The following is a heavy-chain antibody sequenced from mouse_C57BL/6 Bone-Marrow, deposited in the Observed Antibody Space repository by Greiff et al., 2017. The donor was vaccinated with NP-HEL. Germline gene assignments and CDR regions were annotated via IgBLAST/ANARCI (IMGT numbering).Heavy chain of an antibody. J-gene: IGHJ2*01. Sequence: QVQLKESGPGLVAPSQSLSITCTVSGFSLTSYAISWVRQPPGQGLEWLGVICTGGGTNYNSALKSRLSISKDNSKSQVCVKMNSLQTEDTARYYCARQSNTVVEDYFDYWGQGTTLTVSS. CDR1: GFSLTSYA. CDR3: ARQSNTVVEDYFDY. CDR2: ICTGGGT. V-gene: IGHV2-9-1*01. D-gene: IGHD1-1*01.